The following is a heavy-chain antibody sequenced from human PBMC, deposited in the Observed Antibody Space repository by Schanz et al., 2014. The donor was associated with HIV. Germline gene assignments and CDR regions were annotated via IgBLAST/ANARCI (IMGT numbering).Heavy chain of an antibody. CDR1: GFTFNSYG. V-gene: IGHV3-30*18. J-gene: IGHJ4*02. Sequence: QVQLVESGGGVVQPGRSLRLSCAASGFTFNSYGMHWVRQAPGKGLEWVAVISYDGSNKHYADSVRGRITISRDNSKNTLYLQMNSLRADDTAVYYCAKGWRGYSISSLVDYWGQGSLVTVSS. CDR3: AKGWRGYSISSLVDY. CDR2: ISYDGSNK. D-gene: IGHD6-6*01.